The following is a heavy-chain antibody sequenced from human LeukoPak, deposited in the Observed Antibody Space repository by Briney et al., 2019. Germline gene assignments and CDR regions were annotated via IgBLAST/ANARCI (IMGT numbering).Heavy chain of an antibody. D-gene: IGHD2/OR15-2a*01. CDR1: GFTFSSYA. V-gene: IGHV3-30-3*01. Sequence: GRSLRLSCAASGFTFSSYAMHWVRQAPGKGLEWVAVISYDGSNKYYADSVKGRFTISRDNSKNTLYLQMNSLRAEDTAVYYCAKGILYATYFDYWGQGTLVTVSS. CDR3: AKGILYATYFDY. CDR2: ISYDGSNK. J-gene: IGHJ4*02.